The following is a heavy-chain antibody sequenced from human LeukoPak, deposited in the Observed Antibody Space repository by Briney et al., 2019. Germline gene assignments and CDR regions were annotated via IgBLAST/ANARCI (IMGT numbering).Heavy chain of an antibody. CDR1: GFTFSSYA. Sequence: PGGSLRLSCAASGFTFSSYAMSWVRQAPGKGLEWVSAISGSGSSTYYADSVKGRFTISRDNSKNTLYLQMNSLRAEDTAVYYCAKFQWELLTFDYWGQGTLVTVSS. CDR2: ISGSGSST. V-gene: IGHV3-23*01. J-gene: IGHJ4*02. CDR3: AKFQWELLTFDY. D-gene: IGHD1-26*01.